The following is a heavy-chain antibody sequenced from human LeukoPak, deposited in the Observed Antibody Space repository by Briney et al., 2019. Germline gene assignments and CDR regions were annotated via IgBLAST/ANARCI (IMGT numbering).Heavy chain of an antibody. CDR3: ARGHFGYYSPHDAFDI. D-gene: IGHD3-22*01. J-gene: IGHJ3*02. V-gene: IGHV4-39*07. CDR1: GGSISSSSYY. Sequence: PSETLSLTCTVSGGSISSSSYYWSWIRQPPGKGLEWIGEINHSGSTNYNPSLKSRVTISVDTSKNQFSLKLSSVTAADTAVYYCARGHFGYYSPHDAFDIWGQGTMVTVSS. CDR2: INHSGST.